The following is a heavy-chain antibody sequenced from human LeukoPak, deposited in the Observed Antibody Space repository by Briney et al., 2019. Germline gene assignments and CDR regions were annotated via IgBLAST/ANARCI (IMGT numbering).Heavy chain of an antibody. CDR1: GYTFTGYN. CDR3: ARDERYSYGDNHYPDLGF. V-gene: IGHV1-2*02. Sequence: ASVKVSCKASGYTFTGYNLFWVRQAPGQGLEWMGWINPNSGATKYAQKFQGRVTLTRDTSIRTTYMELSSLRSDDTAVYYCARDERYSYGDNHYPDLGFWGQGTPVTASS. D-gene: IGHD4/OR15-4a*01. CDR2: INPNSGAT. J-gene: IGHJ4*02.